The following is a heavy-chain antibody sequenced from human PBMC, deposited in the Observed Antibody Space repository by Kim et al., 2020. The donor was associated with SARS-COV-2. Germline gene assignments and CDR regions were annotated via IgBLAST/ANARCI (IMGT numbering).Heavy chain of an antibody. V-gene: IGHV3-72*01. CDR3: ARASRAFGEEYDY. Sequence: GGSLRLSCAASGFTFSDHYMDWVRQAPGKGLEWVGRTRNKANSYTTEYAASVRGRFTISRDDSKNSLYLQMNSLKTEDTAVYYCARASRAFGEEYDYWGQGTLVTVSS. CDR1: GFTFSDHY. J-gene: IGHJ4*02. D-gene: IGHD3-10*01. CDR2: TRNKANSYTT.